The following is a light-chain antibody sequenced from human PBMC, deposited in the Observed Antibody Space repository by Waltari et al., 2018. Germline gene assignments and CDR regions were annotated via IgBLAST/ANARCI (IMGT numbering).Light chain of an antibody. V-gene: IGLV3-19*01. CDR2: GQT. CDR1: SLRRYS. Sequence: SSDLTQDPAVSVALGQTVRITCQGDSLRRYSASWYQQRPGQAPILVLHGQTDRPSGIPDRFSGSTSGNTASLTITGAQAEDEADYYCHSRDTSSTRFFGGGTRLTV. J-gene: IGLJ2*01. CDR3: HSRDTSSTRF.